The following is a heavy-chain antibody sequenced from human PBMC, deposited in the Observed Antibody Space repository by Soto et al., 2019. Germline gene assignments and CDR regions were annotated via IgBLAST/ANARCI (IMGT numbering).Heavy chain of an antibody. CDR1: GFTFSSYG. CDR2: ISYDGSNK. D-gene: IGHD2-21*01. Sequence: GGSLRLSCAASGFTFSSYGMHWVRQAPGKGLEWVAVISYDGSNKNYADSVKGRFTISRDNSKNTLYLQMNSLRAEDTAVYYCAKGSIPDYYYYYGMDVWGQGTTVTVSS. J-gene: IGHJ6*02. CDR3: AKGSIPDYYYYYGMDV. V-gene: IGHV3-30*18.